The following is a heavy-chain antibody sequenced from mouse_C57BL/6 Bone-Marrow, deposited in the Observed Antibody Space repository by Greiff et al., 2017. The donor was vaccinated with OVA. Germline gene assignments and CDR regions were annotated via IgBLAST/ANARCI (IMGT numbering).Heavy chain of an antibody. D-gene: IGHD1-1*01. CDR1: GYTFTDYY. Sequence: VQLQQSGPELVKPGASVKISCKASGYTFTDYYINWVKQRPGQGLEWIGWIFPGSGSPYYNEKFKGKATLTVDKSSSTAYMLLSSLTSEDYAVYVCASSITTGSSEGDYWGQGTTLTVSS. V-gene: IGHV1-75*01. CDR3: ASSITTGSSEGDY. J-gene: IGHJ2*01. CDR2: IFPGSGSP.